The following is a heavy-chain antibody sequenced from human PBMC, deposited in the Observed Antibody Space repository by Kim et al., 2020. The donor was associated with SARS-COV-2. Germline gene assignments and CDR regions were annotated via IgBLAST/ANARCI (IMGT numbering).Heavy chain of an antibody. Sequence: SVKVSCKASGGTFSSYAISWVRQAPGQGLEWMGGIIPIFGTANYAQKFQGRVTITADESTSTAYMELNSLRSEDTAVYYCAREEQVLLWFGAPLTWGQGTLVTVSS. D-gene: IGHD3-10*01. CDR2: IIPIFGTA. V-gene: IGHV1-69*13. CDR1: GGTFSSYA. J-gene: IGHJ5*02. CDR3: AREEQVLLWFGAPLT.